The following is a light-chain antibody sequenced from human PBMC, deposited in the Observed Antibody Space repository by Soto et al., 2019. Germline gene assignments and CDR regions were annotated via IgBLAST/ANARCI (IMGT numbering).Light chain of an antibody. CDR1: QSVSRY. CDR2: GAS. CDR3: QQYHTSPRT. V-gene: IGKV3-20*01. J-gene: IGKJ1*01. Sequence: EFVLTQSPGTLSLSPGERAALSCRASQSVSRYLAWYQQKPGQAPRLLIYGASSRATGIPDRFSGSGSETDFTLTISRLEPEDFAVYYCQQYHTSPRTFGQGTKVEIK.